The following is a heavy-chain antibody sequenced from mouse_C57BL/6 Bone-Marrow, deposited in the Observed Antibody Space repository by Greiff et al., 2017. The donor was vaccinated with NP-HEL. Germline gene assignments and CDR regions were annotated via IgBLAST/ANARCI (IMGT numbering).Heavy chain of an antibody. V-gene: IGHV1-82*01. CDR1: GYAFFSSW. CDR3: AAVYYYFDY. D-gene: IGHD1-1*01. CDR2: IYPGAGDT. Sequence: VQLQQSGPELVKPGASVKISCTASGYAFFSSWMNWVKQRPGKGLEWFGWIYPGAGDTTSNGKFKGKATLTADKSSSTAYMHLSSLTSGDSAVYVCAAVYYYFDYRGQGATLT. J-gene: IGHJ2*01.